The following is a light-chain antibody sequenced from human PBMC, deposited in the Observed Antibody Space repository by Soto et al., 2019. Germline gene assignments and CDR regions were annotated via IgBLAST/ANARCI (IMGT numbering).Light chain of an antibody. CDR2: EGS. V-gene: IGLV2-23*01. CDR3: CSFAGSGTWV. CDR1: SSDVGSYNL. J-gene: IGLJ3*02. Sequence: QSALTQPASVSGSPGQSITISCTGTSSDVGSYNLVSWYQQHPGKAPKLMIYEGSKRPSGVSNRFSGSKSGNTASLTISGLLAEDEADYYCCSFAGSGTWVFGGGTKLTVL.